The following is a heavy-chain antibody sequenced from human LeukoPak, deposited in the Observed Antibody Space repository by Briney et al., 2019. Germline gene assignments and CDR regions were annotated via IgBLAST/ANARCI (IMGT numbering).Heavy chain of an antibody. D-gene: IGHD6-13*01. Sequence: PSQTLSLTCTVSGGSISSGGYYWSWIRQHPGKGLEWIGYIYYSGSTYYNPSLKSRVTISVDTSKNQFSLKLSPVTAADTAVYYCARDSSSFPRPTPSVGYFQHWGQGTLVTVSS. CDR3: ARDSSSFPRPTPSVGYFQH. CDR1: GGSISSGGYY. V-gene: IGHV4-31*03. CDR2: IYYSGST. J-gene: IGHJ1*01.